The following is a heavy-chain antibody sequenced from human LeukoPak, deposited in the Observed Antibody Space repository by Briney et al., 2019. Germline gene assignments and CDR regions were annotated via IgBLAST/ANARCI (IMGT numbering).Heavy chain of an antibody. Sequence: LPGGSLRLSCAASGFTFSSYGMSWVRQAPGRGLEWVSAISGSGGSTYYADSVKGRFTISRDNSKNTLYLQMNSLRAEDTAVYYCAKGLFSIGPHSGWYGYFDYWGQGTLVTVSS. V-gene: IGHV3-23*01. CDR1: GFTFSSYG. D-gene: IGHD6-19*01. J-gene: IGHJ4*02. CDR2: ISGSGGST. CDR3: AKGLFSIGPHSGWYGYFDY.